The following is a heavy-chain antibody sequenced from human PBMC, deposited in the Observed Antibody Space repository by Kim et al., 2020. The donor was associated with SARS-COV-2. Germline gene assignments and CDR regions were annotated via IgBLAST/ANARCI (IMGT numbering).Heavy chain of an antibody. J-gene: IGHJ6*03. CDR1: GGSFSGYY. D-gene: IGHD4-17*01. V-gene: IGHV4-34*01. Sequence: SETLSLTCAVYGGSFSGYYWSWIRQPPGKGLEWIGEINHSGSTNYNPSLKSRVTISVDTSKNQFSLKLSSVTAADTAVYYCASPWYGDDLVYMDVWGKGTTVTVSS. CDR3: ASPWYGDDLVYMDV. CDR2: INHSGST.